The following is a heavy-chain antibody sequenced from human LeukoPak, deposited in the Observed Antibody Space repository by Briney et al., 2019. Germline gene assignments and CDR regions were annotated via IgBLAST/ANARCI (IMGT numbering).Heavy chain of an antibody. D-gene: IGHD6-19*01. J-gene: IGHJ4*02. CDR3: AWPAHSGWYPAFDY. CDR1: GYTFTSYA. Sequence: VASVKVSCKASGYTFTSYAMNWVRQAPGQGLEWMGWINTNTGNPTYAQGFTGRFVFSLDTSVSTAYLQISSLKAEDTAVYYCAWPAHSGWYPAFDYWGQGTLVTVSS. V-gene: IGHV7-4-1*02. CDR2: INTNTGNP.